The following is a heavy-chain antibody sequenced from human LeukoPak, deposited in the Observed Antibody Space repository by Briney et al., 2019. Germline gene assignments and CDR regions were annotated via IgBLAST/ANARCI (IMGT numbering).Heavy chain of an antibody. J-gene: IGHJ6*02. CDR3: ARHEGCGDNCFYGGDV. D-gene: IGHD2-21*02. Sequence: SETLSLTCSVSGGSISSSRDYWGWIRQPPGKGLEWIGNIYYGGRTYYNPSLQGRVAVSVDTSKNQFSLSLSSVTAADTAVYFCARHEGCGDNCFYGGDVWGQGTTVTVSS. CDR2: IYYGGRT. V-gene: IGHV4-39*01. CDR1: GGSISSSRDY.